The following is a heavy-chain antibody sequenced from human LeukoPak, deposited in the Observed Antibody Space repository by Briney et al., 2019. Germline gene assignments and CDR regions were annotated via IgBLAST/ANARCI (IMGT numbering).Heavy chain of an antibody. CDR3: ATGIGQVDYYFWSGYWMRGFDP. J-gene: IGHJ5*02. CDR2: FDPEDGET. Sequence: ASVKVSCKVSGYTLTELSMHWVRQAPGKGLEWMGGFDPEDGETIYAQKFQGRVTMTEDTSTDTAYVELSSLRSEDTAVYYCATGIGQVDYYFWSGYWMRGFDPWGQGTLVSVSS. V-gene: IGHV1-24*01. D-gene: IGHD3-3*01. CDR1: GYTLTELS.